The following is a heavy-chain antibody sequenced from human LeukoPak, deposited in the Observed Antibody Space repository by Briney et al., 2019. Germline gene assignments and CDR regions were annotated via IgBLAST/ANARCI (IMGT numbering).Heavy chain of an antibody. V-gene: IGHV3-9*01. D-gene: IGHD5-24*01. CDR1: GFTFDDYA. CDR3: AKARLMAAPFYYYGMDV. J-gene: IGHJ6*02. CDR2: ISWNSGSI. Sequence: GGSLRLSCAVSGFTFDDYAMHWVRHFPGKGLEWVSGISWNSGSIGYADSVKGRFTISRDNAKNSLYLQMNSLRGEDTALYYCAKARLMAAPFYYYGMDVWGPGTTVTVSS.